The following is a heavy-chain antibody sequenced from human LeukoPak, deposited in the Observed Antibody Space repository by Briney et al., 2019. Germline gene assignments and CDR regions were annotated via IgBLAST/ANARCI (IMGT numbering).Heavy chain of an antibody. V-gene: IGHV3-21*01. J-gene: IGHJ4*02. CDR1: GFTFSSYS. D-gene: IGHD1-26*01. Sequence: GGSLRLSCAASGFTFSSYSMNWVRQAPGKGLEWVSSISSSSSYIYYADSVKGRFTISRDNAKNSLYLQMNSLRAEDTAVYYCARETPLRGSYFFPPVLSKSSFDYWGQGTLVTVSS. CDR2: ISSSSSYI. CDR3: ARETPLRGSYFFPPVLSKSSFDY.